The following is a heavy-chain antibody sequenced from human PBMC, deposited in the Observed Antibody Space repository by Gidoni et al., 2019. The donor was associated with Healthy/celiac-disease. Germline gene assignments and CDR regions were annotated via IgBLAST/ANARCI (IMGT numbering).Heavy chain of an antibody. Sequence: QVTLKESGPALVKPTQTPPLTCTFSGFSLSTSGIRVSWIRQPPGKALEWLARIDWDDDKFYSTSLKTRLTISKDTSKNQVVLTMTNMDPVDTATYYCARQQQLATLDYWGQGTLVTVSS. CDR2: IDWDDDK. D-gene: IGHD6-13*01. J-gene: IGHJ4*02. CDR1: GFSLSTSGIR. V-gene: IGHV2-70*04. CDR3: ARQQQLATLDY.